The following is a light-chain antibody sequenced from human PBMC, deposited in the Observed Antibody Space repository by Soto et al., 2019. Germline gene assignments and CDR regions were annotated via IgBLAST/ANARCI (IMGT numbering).Light chain of an antibody. CDR1: QSLLHITGETF. CDR2: EVS. Sequence: DVLMTQTPLSLSVTPGQPASISCKSSQSLLHITGETFLFWYLQKPGQSPQLLIYEVSTRVSGVPDRFSGSGSGTDFTLEISRAETDDVGIYYCMQSTQLPPTFGQGTRLEIK. J-gene: IGKJ5*01. V-gene: IGKV2D-29*02. CDR3: MQSTQLPPT.